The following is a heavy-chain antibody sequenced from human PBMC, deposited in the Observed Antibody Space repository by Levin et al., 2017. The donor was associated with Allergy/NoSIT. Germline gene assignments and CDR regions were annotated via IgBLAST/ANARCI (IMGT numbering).Heavy chain of an antibody. V-gene: IGHV5-51*01. CDR2: TYPGDSDT. D-gene: IGHD2-15*01. CDR3: ARLDCTGGTCYSRILDL. Sequence: GESLKISCQGSGYSFTSYWIGWVRQMSGKGLEWMGITYPGDSDTRYSPSFQGQVTISADKSISTAYLQWSSLKASDTAMYYCARLDCTGGTCYSRILDLWGQGTLVTVSS. CDR1: GYSFTSYW. J-gene: IGHJ4*02.